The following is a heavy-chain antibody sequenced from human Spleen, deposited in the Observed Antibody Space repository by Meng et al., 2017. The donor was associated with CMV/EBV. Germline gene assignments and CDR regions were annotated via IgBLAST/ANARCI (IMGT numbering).Heavy chain of an antibody. Sequence: GGSLRLSCAASGFTFSSYAMHWVRQAPGKGLEWVAVISYDGSNKYYADSVKGRFTISRDNAKNSLYLQMNSLRAEDTALYYCAKSGDQLLFDAFDIWGQGIMVTVSS. CDR3: AKSGDQLLFDAFDI. CDR2: ISYDGSNK. V-gene: IGHV3-30-3*02. J-gene: IGHJ3*02. D-gene: IGHD2-2*01. CDR1: GFTFSSYA.